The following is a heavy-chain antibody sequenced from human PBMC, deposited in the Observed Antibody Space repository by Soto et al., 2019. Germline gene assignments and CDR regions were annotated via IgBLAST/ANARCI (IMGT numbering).Heavy chain of an antibody. V-gene: IGHV3-33*01. CDR3: AREVWNYDLPHLFDY. Sequence: GGSLRLSCAASGFTFSSYGMHWVRQAPGKGLEWVAVIWYDGSNKYYADSVKGRFTISRDNSKNTLYLQMNSLRAEDTAVYYCAREVWNYDLPHLFDYWGQGTLVTVSS. CDR2: IWYDGSNK. CDR1: GFTFSSYG. D-gene: IGHD1-7*01. J-gene: IGHJ4*02.